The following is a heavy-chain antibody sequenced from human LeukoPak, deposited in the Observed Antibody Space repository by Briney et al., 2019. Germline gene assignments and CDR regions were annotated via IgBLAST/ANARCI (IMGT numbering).Heavy chain of an antibody. CDR1: GFTFSSYD. Sequence: GGSLRLSCAASGFTFSSYDMHWVRKATGKGLEWVSAIGTAGDTYYPGSVKGRFTISRENAKNSLYLQMNSLRAGDTAVYYCARGSRENWYFDLWGRGTLVTVSS. CDR3: ARGSRENWYFDL. CDR2: IGTAGDT. J-gene: IGHJ2*01. V-gene: IGHV3-13*04.